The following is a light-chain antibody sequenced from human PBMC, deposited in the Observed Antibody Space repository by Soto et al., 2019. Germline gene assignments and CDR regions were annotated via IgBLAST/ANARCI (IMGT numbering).Light chain of an antibody. Sequence: DIQLTQSPSTLSASVGDRCTLTCRASQSLNTRLAWYQQRPGKAPKLLIYDASTLESGVPSRFSGGGSGTEFTLTINNLQPDDLATYICQQYKSYSTFGRGTKVDIK. V-gene: IGKV1-5*01. J-gene: IGKJ1*01. CDR3: QQYKSYST. CDR1: QSLNTR. CDR2: DAS.